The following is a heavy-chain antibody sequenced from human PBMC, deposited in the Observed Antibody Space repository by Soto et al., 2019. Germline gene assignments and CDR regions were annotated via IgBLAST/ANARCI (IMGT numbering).Heavy chain of an antibody. J-gene: IGHJ6*02. D-gene: IGHD5-18*01. Sequence: GGSLRLSCAASGFIFSDYYMNWIRHAPGKGLEWVSYISSGGSAMYYADSVKGRFTISRDNAKNSVYLEMNSLRAADTAVYYCARDVGVDTNMRHYYYGMDVWGQGTTVTVSS. CDR3: ARDVGVDTNMRHYYYGMDV. V-gene: IGHV3-11*01. CDR1: GFIFSDYY. CDR2: ISSGGSAM.